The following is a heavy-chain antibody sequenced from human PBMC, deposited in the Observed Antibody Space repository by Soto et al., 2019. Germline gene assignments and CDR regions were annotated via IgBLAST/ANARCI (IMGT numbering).Heavy chain of an antibody. D-gene: IGHD4-17*01. J-gene: IGHJ4*02. CDR1: EFTFANAW. V-gene: IGHV3-15*01. Sequence: EVQLVESGGDLVKPGGSLRLSCAASEFTFANAWISWVRQAPGKGLEWVGRIKSKADGGTTDCAAPVKGRFTISRDESQNTLYLQMNSLKTEDTAVYYCTSLYYGHWGQGTLVTVSS. CDR2: IKSKADGGTT. CDR3: TSLYYGH.